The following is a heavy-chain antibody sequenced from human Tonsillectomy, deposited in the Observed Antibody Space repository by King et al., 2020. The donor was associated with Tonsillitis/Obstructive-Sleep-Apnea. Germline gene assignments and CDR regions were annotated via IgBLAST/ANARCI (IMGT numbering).Heavy chain of an antibody. D-gene: IGHD3-3*01. CDR1: GFTFSSYW. CDR3: ASDAESYDFWSGYYSRCDY. CDR2: IKKDGSEK. J-gene: IGHJ4*02. Sequence: VQLVESGGGLVQPGGSLRLSCAASGFTFSSYWMSWVRQAPGKGLEWVANIKKDGSEKYYVDSVKGRFTISRDNAKNSLYLKMNSLRSEDTAVYYCASDAESYDFWSGYYSRCDYWGQGTLVTVSS. V-gene: IGHV3-7*01.